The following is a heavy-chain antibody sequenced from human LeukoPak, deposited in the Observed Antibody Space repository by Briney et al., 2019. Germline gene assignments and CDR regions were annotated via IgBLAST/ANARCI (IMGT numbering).Heavy chain of an antibody. CDR2: ISGSGGST. CDR3: AKRGHGFWSGYYNDYYYGMDV. CDR1: GFTFSSYA. D-gene: IGHD3-3*01. Sequence: GGSLRLSCAASGFTFSSYAMSWVRQAPGKGLEWVSAISGSGGSTYYADSVKGRFTISRDNSKNTLYLQMNSLRAEDTAVYYCAKRGHGFWSGYYNDYYYGMDVWGQGTTVTVSS. J-gene: IGHJ6*02. V-gene: IGHV3-23*01.